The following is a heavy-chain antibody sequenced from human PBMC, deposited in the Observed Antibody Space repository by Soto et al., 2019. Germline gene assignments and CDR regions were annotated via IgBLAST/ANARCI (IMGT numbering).Heavy chain of an antibody. Sequence: PSETLSLTCTVSGGSISSSSYYWGWIRQPPGKGLEWIGSIYYSGSTYYNPSLKSRVTISVDTSKNQFSLKLSSVTAADTAVYYCASLPRSSGYSDAFDIWGQGTTVTVSS. CDR1: GGSISSSSYY. V-gene: IGHV4-39*01. CDR3: ASLPRSSGYSDAFDI. D-gene: IGHD3-22*01. J-gene: IGHJ3*02. CDR2: IYYSGST.